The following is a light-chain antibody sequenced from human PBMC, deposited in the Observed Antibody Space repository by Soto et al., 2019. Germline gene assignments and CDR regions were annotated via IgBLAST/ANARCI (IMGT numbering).Light chain of an antibody. V-gene: IGKV3-15*01. J-gene: IGKJ2*01. Sequence: ETVMTQSPATLSVSPGDTATLSCRSSQNVHINLAWYQQTPGQAPTLLIYGVSARATGVPARFSGAGSGTEFTLTIRSLQSADFAVYYCQQYETWPRTFGQGTKVAIQ. CDR1: QNVHIN. CDR3: QQYETWPRT. CDR2: GVS.